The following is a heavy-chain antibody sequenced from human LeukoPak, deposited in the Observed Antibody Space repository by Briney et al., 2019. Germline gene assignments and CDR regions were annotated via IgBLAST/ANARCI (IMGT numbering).Heavy chain of an antibody. J-gene: IGHJ4*02. Sequence: GGSLRLSCAASGFTFSSYAMSWVRQAPGKGLEWVSAISGSGGSTYYADPVKGRFTISRDSSKNTLYLQMNSLRAEDTAVYYCVKLYDILTNFDYWGQGTLVTVSS. CDR3: VKLYDILTNFDY. D-gene: IGHD3-9*01. CDR1: GFTFSSYA. CDR2: ISGSGGST. V-gene: IGHV3-23*01.